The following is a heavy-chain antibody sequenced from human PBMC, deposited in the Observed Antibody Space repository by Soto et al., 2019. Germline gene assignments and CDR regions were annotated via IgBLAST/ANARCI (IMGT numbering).Heavy chain of an antibody. CDR1: GFTFSNAW. CDR2: IKSKTDGGTT. V-gene: IGHV3-15*07. CDR3: TTDITDYDILTGYYLDDY. D-gene: IGHD3-9*01. J-gene: IGHJ4*02. Sequence: PGGSLRLSCAASGFTFSNAWMNWVRQAPGKGLEWVGRIKSKTDGGTTDYAAPVKGRFTISRDDSKNTLYLQMNSLKTEDTAVYYCTTDITDYDILTGYYLDDYWGQGTLVTVSS.